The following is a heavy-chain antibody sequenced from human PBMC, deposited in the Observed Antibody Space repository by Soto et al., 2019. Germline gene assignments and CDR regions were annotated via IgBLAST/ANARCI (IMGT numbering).Heavy chain of an antibody. V-gene: IGHV3-9*01. D-gene: IGHD2-15*01. CDR3: AKDGYCSGGIFFEVEAYYTYYYMDV. Sequence: GGSLRLSCAASGFTFDDYAMHWVRQAPGKGLEWVSGISWNSGSIGYADSVKGRFTISRDNAKNSLYLQMNSLRAEDTALYYCAKDGYCSGGIFFEVEAYYTYYYMDVWGKGTTVTVS. CDR2: ISWNSGSI. CDR1: GFTFDDYA. J-gene: IGHJ6*03.